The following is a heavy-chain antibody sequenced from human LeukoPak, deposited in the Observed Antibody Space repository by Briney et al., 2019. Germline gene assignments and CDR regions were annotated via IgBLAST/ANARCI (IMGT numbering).Heavy chain of an antibody. Sequence: ASMKVSCKASGYTFTGYYIHWVRQAPGQGLEWMGRINPDSGDTDYAQKFQGRVTVTSDTSISTAYMELSRLRSDDTAVYYCARDSLTTPTHHWGQGTLVSVSS. CDR3: ARDSLTTPTHH. V-gene: IGHV1-2*06. CDR1: GYTFTGYY. CDR2: INPDSGDT. D-gene: IGHD4-11*01. J-gene: IGHJ1*01.